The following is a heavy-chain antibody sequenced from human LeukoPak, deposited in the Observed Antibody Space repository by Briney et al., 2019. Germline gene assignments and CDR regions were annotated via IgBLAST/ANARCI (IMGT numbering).Heavy chain of an antibody. D-gene: IGHD3-3*01. CDR1: GGSISSGGYS. Sequence: ASETLSLTCAVSGGSISSGGYSWSWIRQPPGKGPEWIGYIYHSGSTYYNPSLKSRVTISVDRSKNQFSLKLSSVTAADTAVYYCARVRRSLNWFDSWGQGTLVTVSS. CDR2: IYHSGST. CDR3: ARVRRSLNWFDS. J-gene: IGHJ5*01. V-gene: IGHV4-30-2*01.